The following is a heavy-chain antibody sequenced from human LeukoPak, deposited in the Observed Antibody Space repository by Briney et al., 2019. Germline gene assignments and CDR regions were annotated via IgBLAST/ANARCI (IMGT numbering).Heavy chain of an antibody. D-gene: IGHD5-24*01. CDR3: AKDMSGEMATIFDY. CDR2: ISWNSGSI. CDR1: GFTFDDYA. Sequence: GGSLRLSCAASGFTFDDYAMHWVRQAPGKGLEWVSGISWNSGSIGYADSVKDRFTISRDNAKNSLYLQMNSLRAEDTALYYCAKDMSGEMATIFDYWGQGTLVTVSS. V-gene: IGHV3-9*01. J-gene: IGHJ4*02.